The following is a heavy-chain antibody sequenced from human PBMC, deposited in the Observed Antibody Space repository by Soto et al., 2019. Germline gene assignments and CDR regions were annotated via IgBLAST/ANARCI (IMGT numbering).Heavy chain of an antibody. Sequence: PSETLSLTCAVYGGSISGSYYYWAWLRQSPGKGPEWIGSVFYYSGTSSFNPALKGRVTISVDTSTNHFSLRLTSVTAAYTAVYYCTRRYNWNDYYFDPWGQGTLVTVSS. D-gene: IGHD1-20*01. V-gene: IGHV4-39*02. J-gene: IGHJ5*02. CDR3: TRRYNWNDYYFDP. CDR2: VFYYSGTS. CDR1: GGSISGSYYY.